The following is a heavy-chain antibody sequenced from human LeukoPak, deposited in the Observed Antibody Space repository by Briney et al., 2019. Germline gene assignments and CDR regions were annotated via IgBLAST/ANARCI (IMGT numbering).Heavy chain of an antibody. CDR1: GGTFSSYA. CDR2: IIPIFGTA. D-gene: IGHD3-10*01. J-gene: IGHJ4*02. Sequence: ASVKVSCKASGGTFSSYAISWVRQAPGQGLEWMGGIIPIFGTANYAQKFQGRVTITADESTSTAYMELSSLRSADTAVYYCARDRSRGAACLDYWGQGTLVTVSS. CDR3: ARDRSRGAACLDY. V-gene: IGHV1-69*13.